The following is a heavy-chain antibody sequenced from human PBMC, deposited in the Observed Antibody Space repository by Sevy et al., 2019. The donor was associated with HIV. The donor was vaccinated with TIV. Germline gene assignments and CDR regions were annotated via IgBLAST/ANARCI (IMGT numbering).Heavy chain of an antibody. Sequence: GGSLRLSCAASGFTFSSYSMNWVRQAPGKGLEWVSSISSSSSYIYYADSVKGRFTISRDNAKNSLYLQMNSLRAEDTAVYYCARGGYYYDSSGHHTWGGLYYFDYWGQGTLVTVSS. D-gene: IGHD3-22*01. CDR3: ARGGYYYDSSGHHTWGGLYYFDY. V-gene: IGHV3-21*01. J-gene: IGHJ4*02. CDR2: ISSSSSYI. CDR1: GFTFSSYS.